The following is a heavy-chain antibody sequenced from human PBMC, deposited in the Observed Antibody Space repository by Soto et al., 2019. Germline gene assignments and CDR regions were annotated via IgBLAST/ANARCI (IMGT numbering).Heavy chain of an antibody. CDR3: ASGHDAYKVRY. Sequence: QVQLQESGPGLVKPSQTLSLTCTVSGGSISSGGTGSYWTWIRQLPGKGLEWIGDIYYTGNTYYNPSLKSRTTISIDTSENQFSLKLTSVTAADTAVYFCASGHDAYKVRYWGQGTLVTVSS. V-gene: IGHV4-31*03. CDR2: IYYTGNT. J-gene: IGHJ4*02. D-gene: IGHD1-1*01. CDR1: GGSISSGGTGSY.